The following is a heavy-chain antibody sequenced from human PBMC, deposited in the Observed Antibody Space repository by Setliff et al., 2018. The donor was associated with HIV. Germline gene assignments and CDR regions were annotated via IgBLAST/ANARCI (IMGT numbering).Heavy chain of an antibody. V-gene: IGHV3-48*03. CDR3: ARGGGYDYGRYYFYGMDV. CDR2: ISDTGNTI. CDR1: GFSFSSYE. J-gene: IGHJ6*02. D-gene: IGHD5-12*01. Sequence: GSLRLSCTASGFSFSSYEMNWVRQAPGGGLEWISYISDTGNTIYYADSVKGRFAISRDNAKDSVYLQMSRLRAEDTSVYYCARGGGYDYGRYYFYGMDVWGRGTTVTVSS.